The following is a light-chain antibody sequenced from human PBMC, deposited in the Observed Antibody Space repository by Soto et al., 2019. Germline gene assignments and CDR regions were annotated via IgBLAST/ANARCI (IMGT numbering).Light chain of an antibody. V-gene: IGKV3-15*01. CDR2: GAS. CDR3: QKYNNWPLT. J-gene: IGKJ4*01. Sequence: ETVMTQSPATLSVSPGERVTLSCRASQSVGSYVAWYQQKPGQAPRLLIYGASTRATGIPARFSGSWSGTEFTLTINSLQSEDFAVYYCQKYNNWPLTFVGGTKVEI. CDR1: QSVGSY.